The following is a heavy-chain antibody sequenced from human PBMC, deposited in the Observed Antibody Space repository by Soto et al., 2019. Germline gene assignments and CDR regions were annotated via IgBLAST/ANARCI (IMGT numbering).Heavy chain of an antibody. CDR1: GFTFSSYA. D-gene: IGHD1-26*01. CDR2: ISYDGSNK. CDR3: AREAVGVSYLDY. J-gene: IGHJ4*02. V-gene: IGHV3-30-3*01. Sequence: QVQLVESGGGVVQPGRSLRLSCAASGFTFSSYAMHWVRQAPGKGLEWVAVISYDGSNKYYADSAKGRFTISRDNSKNTLYLQMNSLIAEYTAVYYCAREAVGVSYLDYWGQGTLVTVSS.